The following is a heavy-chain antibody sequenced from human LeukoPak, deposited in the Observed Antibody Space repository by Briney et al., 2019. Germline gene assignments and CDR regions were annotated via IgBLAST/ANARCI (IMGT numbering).Heavy chain of an antibody. J-gene: IGHJ5*02. CDR1: GFTFSRYW. V-gene: IGHV3-74*01. CDR2: ITSDGSST. Sequence: GGSLRLSCAASGFTFSRYWMHWVRQAPGKGLVWVSRITSDGSSTTYADSVKGRFTISRDNAKNTLYLQMNSLRAEDTALYYCARDQDRFGPWGQGTLVTVSS. CDR3: ARDQDRFGP.